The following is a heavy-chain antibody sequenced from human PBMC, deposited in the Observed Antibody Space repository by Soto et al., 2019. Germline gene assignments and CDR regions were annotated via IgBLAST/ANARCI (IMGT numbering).Heavy chain of an antibody. CDR1: GFTFSSYA. Sequence: EVQLLESGGGLVQPGGSLRLSCTASGFTFSSYAMSWVRQAPGKGLEWVSSISGSGGSTYYSDSTKGRFTISRDNSKNTLYVQMNSLRAEDTAVYYCANFWGHYYYNMDVWGQGTTVTVSS. D-gene: IGHD7-27*01. CDR2: ISGSGGST. CDR3: ANFWGHYYYNMDV. V-gene: IGHV3-23*01. J-gene: IGHJ6*02.